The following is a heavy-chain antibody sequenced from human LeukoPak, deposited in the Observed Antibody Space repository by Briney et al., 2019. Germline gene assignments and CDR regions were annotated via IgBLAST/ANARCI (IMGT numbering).Heavy chain of an antibody. CDR2: ISDNGGET. V-gene: IGHV3-23*01. Sequence: AGGSLRLSCAASGFTFTDYAMSWVRQAPEKGLEWISTISDNGGETYYADSVKGRFAISRDNSKNTLFLQMNSLRAEDSAVYYCATDRERDPSVYYLVGGLGTLITVSS. D-gene: IGHD3-22*01. CDR3: ATDRERDPSVYYLV. CDR1: GFTFTDYA. J-gene: IGHJ4*02.